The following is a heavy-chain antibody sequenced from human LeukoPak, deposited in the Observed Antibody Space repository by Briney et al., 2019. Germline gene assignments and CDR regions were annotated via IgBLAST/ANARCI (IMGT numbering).Heavy chain of an antibody. D-gene: IGHD3-10*01. J-gene: IGHJ5*02. CDR2: IYYSGRST. CDR3: AGGGYYGSGNDFRFDP. Sequence: SETLSLTCTVSGGSISSYYWSWIRQPPGKGLEWIGYIYYSGRSTCYNPSLKSRVTISIDTSKNQFSLKLSSVTAADTAVYYCAGGGYYGSGNDFRFDPWGQGTLVTVSS. CDR1: GGSISSYY. V-gene: IGHV4-59*01.